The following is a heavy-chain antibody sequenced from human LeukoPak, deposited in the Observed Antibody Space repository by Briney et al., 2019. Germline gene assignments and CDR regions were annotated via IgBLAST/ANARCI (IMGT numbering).Heavy chain of an antibody. CDR1: GFAFSSYW. CDR2: INSDGSTI. Sequence: GGSLRLSCAASGFAFSSYWMHWVRQAPGKGLVWVSRINSDGSTINYADSVKGRFTISRDNAKNTLYLQMDSLRAEDTAVYYCTRETVVVATASLGYWGLGTLVTVSS. V-gene: IGHV3-74*01. J-gene: IGHJ4*02. D-gene: IGHD2-2*01. CDR3: TRETVVVATASLGY.